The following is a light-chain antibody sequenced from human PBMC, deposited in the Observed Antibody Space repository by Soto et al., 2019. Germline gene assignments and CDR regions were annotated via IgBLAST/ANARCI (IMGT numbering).Light chain of an antibody. CDR3: HHFGNSPET. V-gene: IGKV3-20*01. CDR1: QSVAGSY. CDR2: GAS. J-gene: IGKJ1*01. Sequence: EIVLTQSPGTLSLSPGERATLSCRASQSVAGSYLAWYQHKPGRAPRLLFYGASSRATGIPDRFSGSGSGTDFTLTISRLEPEDFAVYYCHHFGNSPETFGQGTKVE.